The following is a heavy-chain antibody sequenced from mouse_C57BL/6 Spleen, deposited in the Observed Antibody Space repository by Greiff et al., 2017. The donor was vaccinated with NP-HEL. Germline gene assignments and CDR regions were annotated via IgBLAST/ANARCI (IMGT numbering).Heavy chain of an antibody. CDR3: ARGDYGSSYPPWFAY. CDR1: GYTFTSYW. D-gene: IGHD1-1*01. Sequence: VQLQQPGAELVRPGSSVKLSCKASGYTFTSYWMHWVKQRPIQGLEWIGNIDPSDSETHYNQKFKDKATLTVDKSSSTAYMQLSSLTSEDSAVYYCARGDYGSSYPPWFAYWGQGTLVTVSA. J-gene: IGHJ3*01. CDR2: IDPSDSET. V-gene: IGHV1-52*01.